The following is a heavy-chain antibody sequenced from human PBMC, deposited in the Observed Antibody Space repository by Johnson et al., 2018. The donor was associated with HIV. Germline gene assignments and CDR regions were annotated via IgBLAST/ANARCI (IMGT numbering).Heavy chain of an antibody. CDR2: INWNGGSI. CDR1: GFTLHDYD. Sequence: VQLVESGGGVVRPGGSLRLSCAASGFTLHDYDMSWVRQAPGKGLEWVSGINWNGGSIHYADSVKGRFTISRDNAKKSLYLQMNSLRAEDTALYHCARVTIFGVVIDHDAFDIWGQGAMVTVSS. V-gene: IGHV3-20*01. CDR3: ARVTIFGVVIDHDAFDI. D-gene: IGHD3-3*01. J-gene: IGHJ3*02.